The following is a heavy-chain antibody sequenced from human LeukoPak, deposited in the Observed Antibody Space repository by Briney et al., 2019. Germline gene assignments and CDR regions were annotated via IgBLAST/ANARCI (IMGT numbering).Heavy chain of an antibody. CDR1: GFTFSSYG. CDR3: ARAANDGYNTILDS. J-gene: IGHJ4*02. Sequence: GGSLRLSCAASGFTFSSYGMSWVRQAPGKGLEWVSAISGSGGSTYYADSVKGRFTISRDNAKNSLYLQMNSLRAEDTAVYYCARAANDGYNTILDSWGPGTLVTVSS. D-gene: IGHD5-24*01. CDR2: ISGSGGST. V-gene: IGHV3-23*01.